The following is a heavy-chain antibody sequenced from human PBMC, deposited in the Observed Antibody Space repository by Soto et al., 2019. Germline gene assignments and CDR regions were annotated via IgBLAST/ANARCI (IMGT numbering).Heavy chain of an antibody. CDR2: VNPNSGGT. Sequence: ASVKVSCKASGYTFTGYYIHWVREAPGQGLEWMGWVNPNSGGTNYAQKFQGWVTMTRDTSISTAYMELSRLRSDDTAVYYCVTSRVSIAVAGETEYYFDYWGQGTLVTVSS. V-gene: IGHV1-2*04. CDR1: GYTFTGYY. J-gene: IGHJ4*02. CDR3: VTSRVSIAVAGETEYYFDY. D-gene: IGHD6-19*01.